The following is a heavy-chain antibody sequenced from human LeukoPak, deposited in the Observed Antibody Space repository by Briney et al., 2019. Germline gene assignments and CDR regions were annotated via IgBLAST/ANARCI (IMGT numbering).Heavy chain of an antibody. V-gene: IGHV4-30-4*08. Sequence: SSQTLSLTCTVSGGSISSGDYYWSWIRQPPGKGLEWIGYIYYSGSTYYNPSVKSRVTISVDTSKNQFSLKLNSVTAADTAVYYCARGGFLVQNHFDPWGQGTLVTVSS. J-gene: IGHJ5*02. CDR2: IYYSGST. D-gene: IGHD3-3*01. CDR3: ARGGFLVQNHFDP. CDR1: GGSISSGDYY.